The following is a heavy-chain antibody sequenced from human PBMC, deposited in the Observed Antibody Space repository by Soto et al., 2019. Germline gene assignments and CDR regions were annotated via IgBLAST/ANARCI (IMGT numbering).Heavy chain of an antibody. CDR3: ARDQTPHYYDSSGYYYVI. Sequence: SVKVSCKASGGTFSSYAISWVLQAPGQGLEWMGGIIPIFGTANYAQKFQGRVTITADESTSTAYMELSSLRSEDTAVYYCARDQTPHYYDSSGYYYVIWGQGTLVTVSS. V-gene: IGHV1-69*13. CDR1: GGTFSSYA. J-gene: IGHJ4*02. CDR2: IIPIFGTA. D-gene: IGHD3-22*01.